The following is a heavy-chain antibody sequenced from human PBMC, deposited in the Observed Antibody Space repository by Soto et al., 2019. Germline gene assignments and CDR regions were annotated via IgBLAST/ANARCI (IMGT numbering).Heavy chain of an antibody. CDR2: IYWDADT. CDR3: AHSSLHYKIWFDP. V-gene: IGHV2-5*02. Sequence: QITLNESGPTVVKPKQNLTLTCTFSGFSLSSDGVGVGWIRQPPGKAPEWLAVIYWDADTRYSPSLKSRLTLTNDTTKTQVVLTMTNMDPVDTATYYCAHSSLHYKIWFDPWGQGTLVTVSS. CDR1: GFSLSSDGVG. D-gene: IGHD4-4*01. J-gene: IGHJ5*02.